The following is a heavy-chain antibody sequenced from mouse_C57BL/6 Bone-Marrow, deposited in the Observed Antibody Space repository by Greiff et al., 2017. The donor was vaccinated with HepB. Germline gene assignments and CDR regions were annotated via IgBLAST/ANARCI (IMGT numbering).Heavy chain of an antibody. CDR3: ARGTTVYYFDY. D-gene: IGHD1-1*01. CDR2: INPYNGGT. CDR1: GYTFTDYY. J-gene: IGHJ2*01. V-gene: IGHV1-19*01. Sequence: VQLQQSGPVLVKPGASVKMSCKASGYTFTDYYMNWVKQSHGKSLEWIGVINPYNGGTSYNQKFKGKATLTVDKSSSTAYMELNSLTSEDSAVYYCARGTTVYYFDYWGQGTTLTVSS.